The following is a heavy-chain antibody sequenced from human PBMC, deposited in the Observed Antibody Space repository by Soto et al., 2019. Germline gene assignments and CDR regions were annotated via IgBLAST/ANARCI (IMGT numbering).Heavy chain of an antibody. V-gene: IGHV1-69*13. CDR1: GGTFSSYA. D-gene: IGHD3-16*02. Sequence: SVKVSCKASGGTFSSYAISWVRQAPGQGLEWMGGIIPIFGTANYAQKFQGRVTITADESTSTAYMELSSLRSGDTAVYYCATPPGRGYHYYDYWGQGTLVTVSS. CDR3: ATPPGRGYHYYDY. J-gene: IGHJ4*02. CDR2: IIPIFGTA.